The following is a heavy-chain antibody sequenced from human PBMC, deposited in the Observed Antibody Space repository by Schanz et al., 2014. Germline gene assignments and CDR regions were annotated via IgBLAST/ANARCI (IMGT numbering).Heavy chain of an antibody. CDR3: AREDCSATSCYFRY. Sequence: EAQLLESGGGLVQPGGSLRLSCAASGFIFSNSWMSWVRQAPGKGLEWVANIKQDGSEKYYVDSVKGRFTISRDNSNNTVYLQMNTLRAEDTAVYYCAREDCSATSCYFRYWGQGTLVTVSS. V-gene: IGHV3-7*01. CDR2: IKQDGSEK. J-gene: IGHJ4*02. CDR1: GFIFSNSW. D-gene: IGHD2-21*01.